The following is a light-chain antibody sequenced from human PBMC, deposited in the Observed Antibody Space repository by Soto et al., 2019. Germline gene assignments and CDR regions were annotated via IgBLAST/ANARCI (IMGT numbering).Light chain of an antibody. J-gene: IGKJ5*01. CDR1: QSVRTYY. CDR2: ATF. CDR3: QQYGNLIT. V-gene: IGKV3-20*01. Sequence: EIVLTQSPGTRSLSPGERASLTCRASQSVRTYYLAWYQQKSGQAPRLLIHATFSRASGIPDRLSGSGSGTDFTLTINRLEPEDFAVYYCQQYGNLITFGQGTRLEIK.